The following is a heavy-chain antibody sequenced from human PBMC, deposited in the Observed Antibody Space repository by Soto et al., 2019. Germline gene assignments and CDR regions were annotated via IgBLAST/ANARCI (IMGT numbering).Heavy chain of an antibody. D-gene: IGHD6-19*01. V-gene: IGHV2-5*01. Sequence: QITLKESGPALVRPTQTLTLTCTFSGFSLSTTRLVVGWIRQPPGKALEWLALIYWNDDKCYSPSLKARLTITKETSKNQVVLTMTNMDPVDTATYYCAHRPSGWYLFDYWGQGTLVTVSS. CDR2: IYWNDDK. CDR3: AHRPSGWYLFDY. J-gene: IGHJ4*02. CDR1: GFSLSTTRLV.